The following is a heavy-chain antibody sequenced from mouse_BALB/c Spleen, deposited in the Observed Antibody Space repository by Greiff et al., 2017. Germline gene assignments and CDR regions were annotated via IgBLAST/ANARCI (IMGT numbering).Heavy chain of an antibody. CDR1: GYSITSGYF. J-gene: IGHJ2*01. CDR2: ISYDGSN. CDR3: ARGTTVVAKDY. V-gene: IGHV3-6*02. Sequence: EVQRVESGPGLVKPSQSLSLTCSVTGYSITSGYFWYLIRPPPGNILEGMGYISYDGSNNYNPSLKNRISITRDTSKNQFFLKLNSVTTEDTATYYCARGTTVVAKDYWGQGTTLTVSS. D-gene: IGHD1-1*01.